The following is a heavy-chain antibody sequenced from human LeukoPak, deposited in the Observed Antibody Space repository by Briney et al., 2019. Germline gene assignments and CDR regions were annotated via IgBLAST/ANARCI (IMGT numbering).Heavy chain of an antibody. CDR2: IIPIFGTA. V-gene: IGHV1-69*01. Sequence: SVKVSWKASGGTFSSYAISWVRQAPGQGLEWMGGIIPIFGTANYAQKFQGRVTITADESTSAAYMELSSLRSEDTAVYYCARATIDILTGYYKIDAFDIWGQGTMVTVSS. CDR1: GGTFSSYA. D-gene: IGHD3-9*01. CDR3: ARATIDILTGYYKIDAFDI. J-gene: IGHJ3*02.